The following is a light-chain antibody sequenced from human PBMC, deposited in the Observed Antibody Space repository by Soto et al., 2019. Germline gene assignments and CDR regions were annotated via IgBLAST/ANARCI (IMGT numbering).Light chain of an antibody. J-gene: IGLJ2*01. CDR3: SSYTISSTVV. CDR1: SSDVGGYNY. Sequence: QSVLTQPASVSGSPGQSITISFTGTSSDVGGYNYVSWYQQHPGEAPRVIIHDVSNRPSGISNRFSGSKSGNTAALTIFGLQAEDEADYYCSSYTISSTVVFGGGTKLTV. CDR2: DVS. V-gene: IGLV2-14*03.